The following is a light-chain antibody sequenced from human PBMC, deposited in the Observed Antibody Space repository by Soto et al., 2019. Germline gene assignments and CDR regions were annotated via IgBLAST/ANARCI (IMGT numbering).Light chain of an antibody. CDR1: QSVSSNY. V-gene: IGKV3-20*01. CDR3: QQYGSSLLYT. Sequence: ETVLTQSPGTLSLSPGERATLSCRASQSVSSNYLAWYQQKPGQAPRLLIFGASSRATGIPDRFSGSGSGTDFTLTISRLEPEHFAVYYCQQYGSSLLYTFGQGTKLEIK. CDR2: GAS. J-gene: IGKJ2*01.